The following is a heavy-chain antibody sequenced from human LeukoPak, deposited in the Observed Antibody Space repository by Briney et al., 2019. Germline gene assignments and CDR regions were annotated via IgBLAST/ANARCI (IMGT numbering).Heavy chain of an antibody. CDR1: GFTFDDYA. J-gene: IGHJ4*02. CDR3: AKGYYDFWSGPDY. D-gene: IGHD3-3*01. Sequence: GRSLRLSCAASGFTFDDYAMHWVRQAPGKGLEWVSGISWNSGSIGYADSVKGRSTISRDNAKNSLYLQMNSLRAEDTALYYCAKGYYDFWSGPDYWGQGTLVTVSS. CDR2: ISWNSGSI. V-gene: IGHV3-9*01.